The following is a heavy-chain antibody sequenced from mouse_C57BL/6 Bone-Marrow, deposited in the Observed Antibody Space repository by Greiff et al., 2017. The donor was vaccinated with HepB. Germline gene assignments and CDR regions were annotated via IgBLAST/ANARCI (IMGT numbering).Heavy chain of an antibody. V-gene: IGHV1-18*01. D-gene: IGHD2-4*01. CDR1: GYTFTDYN. CDR2: INPNNGGT. J-gene: IGHJ3*01. Sequence: VQLQQSGPELVKPGASVKIPCKASGYTFTDYNMDWVKQSHGKSLEWIGDINPNNGGTIYNQKFKGKATLTVDKSSSTAYMELRSLTSEDTAVYYCARSGGSYDYDAAWFAYWGQGTLVTVSA. CDR3: ARSGGSYDYDAAWFAY.